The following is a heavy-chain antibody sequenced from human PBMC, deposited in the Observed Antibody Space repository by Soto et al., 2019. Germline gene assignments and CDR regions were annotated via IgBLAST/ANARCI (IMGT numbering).Heavy chain of an antibody. Sequence: GESLKISCKGSGYTFTSYWIGWVRQMPGKGLEWVGIIYPGDSDTKYNPSFQGQVTISADKSITTTYLRWTSLKASDTAIYYCAASIFYYGMDVWGQGTTATVSS. J-gene: IGHJ6*02. CDR1: GYTFTSYW. CDR3: AASIFYYGMDV. CDR2: IYPGDSDT. V-gene: IGHV5-51*01.